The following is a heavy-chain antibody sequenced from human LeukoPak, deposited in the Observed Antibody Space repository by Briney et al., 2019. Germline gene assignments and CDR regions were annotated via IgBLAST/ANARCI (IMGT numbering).Heavy chain of an antibody. D-gene: IGHD3-10*01. J-gene: IGHJ4*02. CDR2: IKQDGSEK. CDR1: GFTFSSYW. CDR3: ARDENYYGSGSYPYY. Sequence: PGGSLRLSCAASGFTFSSYWMSWVRQAPGKGLEWVANIKQDGSEKYYVDSVKGRFTISRDNAKNSLYLQMNSLRAEGTAVYYCARDENYYGSGSYPYYWGQGTLVTVSS. V-gene: IGHV3-7*03.